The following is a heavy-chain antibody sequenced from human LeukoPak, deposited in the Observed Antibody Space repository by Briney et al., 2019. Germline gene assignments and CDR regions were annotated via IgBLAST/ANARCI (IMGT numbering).Heavy chain of an antibody. CDR1: GFTLRSHW. V-gene: IGHV3-74*01. CDR3: AKVTAGGDSSGYYYYYYYGMDV. Sequence: GGSLRLSCVASGFTLRSHWMHWVRQAPGKGLMWVSRINSDGSSTYYADSVKGRFTISRDNSKNTLYLQMNSLRAEDTAVYYCAKVTAGGDSSGYYYYYYYGMDVWGQGTTVTVSS. D-gene: IGHD3-22*01. CDR2: INSDGSST. J-gene: IGHJ6*02.